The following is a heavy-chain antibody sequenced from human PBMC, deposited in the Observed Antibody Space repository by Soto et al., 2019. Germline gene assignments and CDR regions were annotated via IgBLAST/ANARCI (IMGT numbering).Heavy chain of an antibody. CDR2: ISAYNGNT. D-gene: IGHD4-4*01. J-gene: IGHJ4*02. Sequence: ASVKVSCKASGYTFTSYGISWVRQAPGQGLEWMGWISAYNGNTNYAQKLQGRVTMTTDTSTSTAYMELRSLRSDDTAVYYCARDGTAPTVTGFFDYWRQGSLVTVSS. CDR1: GYTFTSYG. V-gene: IGHV1-18*01. CDR3: ARDGTAPTVTGFFDY.